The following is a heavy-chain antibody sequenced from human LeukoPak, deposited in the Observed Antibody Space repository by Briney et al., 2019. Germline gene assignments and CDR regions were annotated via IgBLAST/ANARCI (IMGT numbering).Heavy chain of an antibody. J-gene: IGHJ4*02. CDR1: GGTFSSYA. CDR3: ARHPRAHPFDY. CDR2: IIPIFGTA. V-gene: IGHV1-69*01. Sequence: SVKVSCKASGGTFSSYAISWVRQTPGQGLEWMGGIIPIFGTANYAQKFQGRVTITADESASTAYMELSSLRSEDTAVYYCARHPRAHPFDYWGQGTLVTVSS.